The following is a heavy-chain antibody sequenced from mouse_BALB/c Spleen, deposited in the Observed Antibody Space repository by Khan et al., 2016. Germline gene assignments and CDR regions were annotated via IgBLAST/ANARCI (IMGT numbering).Heavy chain of an antibody. J-gene: IGHJ4*01. D-gene: IGHD2-14*01. V-gene: IGHV1S41*01. CDR2: IAPGSGST. CDR1: GYTFTSYW. CDR3: ARRGTTMDY. Sequence: DLVKPGASVKLSCKASGYTFTSYWINWIKQRPGQGLEWIGRIAPGSGSTYYNEMFKGKATLTVDTSSSTAYIQLSSLTSEDSAVYYCARRGTTMDYWGQGTSVTVSS.